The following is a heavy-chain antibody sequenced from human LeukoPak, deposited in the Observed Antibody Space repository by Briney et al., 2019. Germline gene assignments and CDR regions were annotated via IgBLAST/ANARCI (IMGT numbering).Heavy chain of an antibody. J-gene: IGHJ1*01. CDR3: ARANLGYCSGGSCYSSAEYFQH. V-gene: IGHV3-33*01. Sequence: GGSLRLSCAASGFTFSSYGMHWVRQAPGKGLEWVAVIWYDGSNKYHADSVKGRFTISRDNSKNTLYLQMNSLRAEDTAAYYCARANLGYCSGGSCYSSAEYFQHWGQGTLVTVSS. CDR1: GFTFSSYG. CDR2: IWYDGSNK. D-gene: IGHD2-15*01.